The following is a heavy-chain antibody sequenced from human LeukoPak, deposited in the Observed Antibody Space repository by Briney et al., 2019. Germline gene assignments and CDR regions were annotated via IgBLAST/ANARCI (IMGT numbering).Heavy chain of an antibody. Sequence: PSETLSLTCTVSGGSINSYYWSWIRQPAGKGLEWIGRIYTSGTTNYNPSLKSRVTMSVDTSKNHFSLQPRSVTAADTAVYYCASTTYDYDTSGHYFLDYWGQGSLVTVSS. D-gene: IGHD3-22*01. V-gene: IGHV4-4*07. CDR3: ASTTYDYDTSGHYFLDY. J-gene: IGHJ4*02. CDR1: GGSINSYY. CDR2: IYTSGTT.